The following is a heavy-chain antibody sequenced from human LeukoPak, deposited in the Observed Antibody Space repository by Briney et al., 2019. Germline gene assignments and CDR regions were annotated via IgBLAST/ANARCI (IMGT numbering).Heavy chain of an antibody. CDR3: VRYCNGGSCYRAAFDV. D-gene: IGHD2-15*01. V-gene: IGHV3-30*04. Sequence: GGSLRLSCAASGFTFSSYAMHWVRQAPGKGLEWVAVISYDGSNKYYADSVKGRFTISRDNSKNTLYLQMNSLRAEDTAVYYCVRYCNGGSCYRAAFDVWGPGTMVTVSS. CDR2: ISYDGSNK. CDR1: GFTFSSYA. J-gene: IGHJ3*01.